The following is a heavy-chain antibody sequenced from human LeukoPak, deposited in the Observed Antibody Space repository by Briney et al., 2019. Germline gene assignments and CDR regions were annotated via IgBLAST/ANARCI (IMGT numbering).Heavy chain of an antibody. CDR3: ARENYYDSSLGHAFDI. D-gene: IGHD3-22*01. V-gene: IGHV3-66*01. J-gene: IGHJ3*02. CDR1: GFTVGSNY. CDR2: IYSGGST. Sequence: GGSLRLSCAASGFTVGSNYMSWVRQAPGKGLEWVSVIYSGGSTYYADSVTGRFTISRDNSKSTLYLQVNSLRAEDTAVYYCARENYYDSSLGHAFDIWGQGTMVTVSS.